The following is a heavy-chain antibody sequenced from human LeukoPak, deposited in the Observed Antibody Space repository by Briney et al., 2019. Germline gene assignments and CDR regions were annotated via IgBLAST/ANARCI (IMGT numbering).Heavy chain of an antibody. V-gene: IGHV3-48*04. CDR3: ARDLDTSNYFFAY. CDR2: ISGYSGPA. Sequence: GGSLRLSCAASGFSFGSYGLSWVRQAPGKGLQWISYISGYSGPAYYADSVEGRFTISRDNAKNSVFLQMNSVRAEDTAVYYCARDLDTSNYFFAYWGQGTPVIVSS. CDR1: GFSFGSYG. D-gene: IGHD3-22*01. J-gene: IGHJ4*02.